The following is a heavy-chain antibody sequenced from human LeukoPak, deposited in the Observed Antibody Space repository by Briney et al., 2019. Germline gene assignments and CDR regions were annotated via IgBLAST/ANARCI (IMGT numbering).Heavy chain of an antibody. J-gene: IGHJ4*02. CDR1: GDSISSGGYY. CDR3: VRAGNWHYMH. D-gene: IGHD1-7*01. V-gene: IGHV4-31*03. Sequence: SETLSLTCTVSGDSISSGGYYWSWIRQHPGKGLEWIEYILYSGTTYHNPSLRSRIAMSVDPSKNQFSLQLKTMTGADTAVYYCVRAGNWHYMHWGQGILVTVSS. CDR2: ILYSGTT.